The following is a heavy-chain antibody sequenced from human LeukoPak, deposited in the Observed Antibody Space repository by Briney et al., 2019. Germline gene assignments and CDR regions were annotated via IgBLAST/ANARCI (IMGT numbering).Heavy chain of an antibody. V-gene: IGHV3-23*01. Sequence: PGGCLRLSCASSVFSFSNFAMSWVRQAPRKGREWVSAVSAGGGSTFYPDSAKGRFTISRDNSKNTLYLQMDSLRAEDTAVYYCAKKQDDGPYWHYFDYWGQGTLVTVSS. CDR1: VFSFSNFA. CDR2: VSAGGGST. J-gene: IGHJ4*02. D-gene: IGHD2-15*01. CDR3: AKKQDDGPYWHYFDY.